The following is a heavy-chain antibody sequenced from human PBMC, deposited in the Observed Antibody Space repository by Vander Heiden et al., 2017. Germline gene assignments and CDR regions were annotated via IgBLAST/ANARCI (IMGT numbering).Heavy chain of an antibody. CDR2: ISWNSGSI. CDR3: AKDTEQWLVGGGFDY. V-gene: IGHV3-9*01. J-gene: IGHJ4*02. Sequence: EVQLVESGGGLVQHGRSLRLSCAASGFTFDDYAMHWVRQAPGKGLEWVSGISWNSGSIGYADSVKGRFTISRDNAKNSLYLQMNSLRAEDTALYYCAKDTEQWLVGGGFDYWGQGTLVTVSS. D-gene: IGHD6-19*01. CDR1: GFTFDDYA.